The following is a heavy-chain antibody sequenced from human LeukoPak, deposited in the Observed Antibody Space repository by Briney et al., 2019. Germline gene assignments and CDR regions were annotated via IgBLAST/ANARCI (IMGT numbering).Heavy chain of an antibody. D-gene: IGHD3-22*01. V-gene: IGHV3-23*01. Sequence: GGSLTLSCAASGFTLSSYAMRWVRPPPGKGLEWVSGISTSGGRTSYAASVKGRFTISRDNPRKTLYMQMNSMRAEDTAVYYCTIMHRYYDSSGYWVQWGQGTLVTVSS. J-gene: IGHJ4*02. CDR1: GFTLSSYA. CDR2: ISTSGGRT. CDR3: TIMHRYYDSSGYWVQ.